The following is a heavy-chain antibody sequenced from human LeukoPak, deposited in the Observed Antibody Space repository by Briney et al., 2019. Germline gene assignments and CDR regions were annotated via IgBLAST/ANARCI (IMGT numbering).Heavy chain of an antibody. CDR1: GGSISSYY. V-gene: IGHV4-59*01. CDR3: ARLSGSYSDQVDY. CDR2: IHYSGST. D-gene: IGHD1-26*01. Sequence: SETLPLTCTVSGGSISSYYWSWIRQPPGKGLEWIGYIHYSGSTNCNPSLKSRVTISVDTSKNQFSLKLSSVTAADTAVYYCARLSGSYSDQVDYWGQGTLVTVSS. J-gene: IGHJ4*02.